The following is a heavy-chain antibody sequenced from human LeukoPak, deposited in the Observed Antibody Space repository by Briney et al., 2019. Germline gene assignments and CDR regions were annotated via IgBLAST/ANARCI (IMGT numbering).Heavy chain of an antibody. J-gene: IGHJ5*02. Sequence: SETLSLTCTVSGGSISSGGYYWSWIRQPAGKGLEWIGRIYTSGSTNYNPSLKSRVTTSVDTSKNQFSLKLSSVTAADTAVYYCARDLGYCSGGSCYGSVWFDPWGQGTLVTVSS. V-gene: IGHV4-61*02. CDR3: ARDLGYCSGGSCYGSVWFDP. CDR2: IYTSGST. CDR1: GGSISSGGYY. D-gene: IGHD2-15*01.